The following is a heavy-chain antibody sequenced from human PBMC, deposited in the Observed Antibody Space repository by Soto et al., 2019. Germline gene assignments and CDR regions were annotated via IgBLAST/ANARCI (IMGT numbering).Heavy chain of an antibody. CDR2: FLIGGDT. J-gene: IGHJ3*01. D-gene: IGHD3-3*01. Sequence: GGSLRLSCAASGFVVTDYYMSWVRQAPGKGPEWVAVFLIGGDTHYGESVKGRFTISRDNSKNTLYLQMNSLRAEDTAVYYCAREPLWSGPLPIDAFDLWGQGTMVTVSS. CDR3: AREPLWSGPLPIDAFDL. V-gene: IGHV3-53*01. CDR1: GFVVTDYY.